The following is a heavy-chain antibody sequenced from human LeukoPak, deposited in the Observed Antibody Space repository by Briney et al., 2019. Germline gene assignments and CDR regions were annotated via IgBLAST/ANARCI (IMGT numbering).Heavy chain of an antibody. Sequence: GGSLRLSCAASGFTFSIYAMHWVRQAPGKGLEWVAVISYDGSNKYYADSVKGRFTISRDNSKNTLYLQMNSLRAEDTAVYYCARSYYYDSSGYCPGYWGQGTLVTVSS. D-gene: IGHD3-22*01. V-gene: IGHV3-30-3*01. CDR2: ISYDGSNK. J-gene: IGHJ4*02. CDR1: GFTFSIYA. CDR3: ARSYYYDSSGYCPGY.